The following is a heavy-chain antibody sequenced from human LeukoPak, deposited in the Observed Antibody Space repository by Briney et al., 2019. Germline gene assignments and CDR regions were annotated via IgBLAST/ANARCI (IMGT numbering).Heavy chain of an antibody. Sequence: GGSLRLSCAASGFTFSDYYMSWIRQAPGKGLEWVSYISSSSSTIYYADSVKGRFTMSRDNAKKSLYLQMSSLRAEDTAVYYCARTNYDFWSGHNWFDPWGQGTLVTVSS. J-gene: IGHJ5*02. CDR3: ARTNYDFWSGHNWFDP. V-gene: IGHV3-11*04. CDR1: GFTFSDYY. D-gene: IGHD3-3*01. CDR2: ISSSSSTI.